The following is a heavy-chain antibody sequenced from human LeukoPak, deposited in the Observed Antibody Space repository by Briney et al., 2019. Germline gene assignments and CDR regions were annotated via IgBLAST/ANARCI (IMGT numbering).Heavy chain of an antibody. J-gene: IGHJ3*02. V-gene: IGHV3-30*02. CDR3: TKDPANYYDSSGSDAFDI. D-gene: IGHD3-22*01. Sequence: GGSLRLSCVASGFTFSSYGMHWVRQAPGKGLEWVTFIWYDGSSKRYADSVKGRFTISRDNSKNTLYLQMNSLRAEDTAVYCCTKDPANYYDSSGSDAFDIRGQGTMVTVSS. CDR2: IWYDGSSK. CDR1: GFTFSSYG.